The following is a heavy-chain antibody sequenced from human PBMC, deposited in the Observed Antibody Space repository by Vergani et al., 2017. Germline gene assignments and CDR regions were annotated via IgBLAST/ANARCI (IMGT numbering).Heavy chain of an antibody. CDR1: GYTFTSYY. J-gene: IGHJ6*02. Sequence: QVQLVQSGAEVKKPGASVKVSCKASGYTFTSYYMHWVRQAPGQGLEWMGIINPSGGSTSYAQKFKGRVTMTRDTSTSTVYMELSSLRSEDTAVYYCARGDRGAAAGIHYYYYYGMDVWGQGTTVTVSS. CDR3: ARGDRGAAAGIHYYYYYGMDV. CDR2: INPSGGST. D-gene: IGHD6-13*01. V-gene: IGHV1-46*01.